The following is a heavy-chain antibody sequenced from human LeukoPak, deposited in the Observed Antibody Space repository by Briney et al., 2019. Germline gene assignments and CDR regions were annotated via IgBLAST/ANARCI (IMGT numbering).Heavy chain of an antibody. J-gene: IGHJ5*02. D-gene: IGHD6-13*01. V-gene: IGHV3-33*01. CDR3: XRDRVSSRNWFDP. CDR2: IWYDGSNK. Sequence: GGSLRLSCAASGFTFSSYGMHWVRQAPGKGLEWVAVIWYDGSNKYYADSVKGRFTISRDNSKNTLYLQMNSLRAEDTAVYYCXRDRVSSRNWFDPWGQGTLVTVSS. CDR1: GFTFSSYG.